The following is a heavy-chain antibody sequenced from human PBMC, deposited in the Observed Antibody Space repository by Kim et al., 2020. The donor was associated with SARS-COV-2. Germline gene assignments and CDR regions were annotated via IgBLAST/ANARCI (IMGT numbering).Heavy chain of an antibody. D-gene: IGHD3-10*01. J-gene: IGHJ4*02. V-gene: IGHV3-7*01. CDR2: KKGDGSDE. CDR1: GFSLRNIW. CDR3: AALDTVQVPGGI. Sequence: GGSLRLSCAVSGFSLRNIWMSWVRQAPGKGLEWVAMKKGDGSDEHYVDSVKGRFTMSRDNAKNSLYLQMSSLRTEDTAIYYCAALDTVQVPGGIWGQGT.